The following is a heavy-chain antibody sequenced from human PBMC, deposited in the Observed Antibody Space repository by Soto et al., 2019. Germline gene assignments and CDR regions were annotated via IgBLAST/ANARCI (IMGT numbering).Heavy chain of an antibody. CDR1: GYTFTSYG. D-gene: IGHD3-10*01. CDR2: ISVNSGNT. CDR3: ATSYGSGFDP. V-gene: IGHV1-18*04. J-gene: IGHJ5*02. Sequence: QVQLVQSGTEVKKPGASVKVSCKASGYTFTSYGIGWVRQAPGQGLEWMGWISVNSGNTNYAQKFQGRVTMTTDTCTSKAYMELRSLRSDDTAVYYSATSYGSGFDPWGQVTLVTVSS.